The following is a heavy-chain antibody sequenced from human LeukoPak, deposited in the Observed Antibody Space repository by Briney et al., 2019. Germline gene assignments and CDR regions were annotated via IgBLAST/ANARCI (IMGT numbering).Heavy chain of an antibody. D-gene: IGHD3-3*01. V-gene: IGHV3-9*01. CDR1: GFTFDDYA. CDR2: ISWNSGSI. J-gene: IGHJ6*02. CDR3: ALSGVVNGMDV. Sequence: GGSLRLSCAASGFTFDDYAMHWVRQAPGKGLEWVSGISWNSGSIGYADSVKGRFTISRDNAKNSLYLQMNSLRAEDTALYYCALSGVVNGMDVWGQGTTVTVSS.